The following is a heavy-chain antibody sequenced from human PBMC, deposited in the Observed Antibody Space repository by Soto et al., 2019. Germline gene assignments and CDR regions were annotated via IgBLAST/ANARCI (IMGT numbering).Heavy chain of an antibody. V-gene: IGHV1-69*13. Sequence: SLKVSCKSSGGTFSRYAISWVRQAPVQVLEWMGGIIPIFGTANYAQKFQGRVTITADESTSTAYMELSSLRSEDTAVYYCARVPLLWFGELSTRYYYYYGMDVCGQGTTVTVSS. J-gene: IGHJ6*02. CDR2: IIPIFGTA. CDR1: GGTFSRYA. D-gene: IGHD3-10*01. CDR3: ARVPLLWFGELSTRYYYYYGMDV.